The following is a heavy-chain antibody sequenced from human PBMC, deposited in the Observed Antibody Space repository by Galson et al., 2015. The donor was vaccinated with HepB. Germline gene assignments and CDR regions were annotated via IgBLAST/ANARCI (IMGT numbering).Heavy chain of an antibody. Sequence: SLRLSCAASGFTFSSYGMHWVRQAPGKGLEWVAVISYDGSNKCYADSVKGRFTISRDNSKNTLYLQMNSLRAEDTAVYYCAKGWKQPEVFLYWGQGTLVTVSS. CDR2: ISYDGSNK. CDR1: GFTFSSYG. V-gene: IGHV3-30*18. CDR3: AKGWKQPEVFLY. D-gene: IGHD2-15*01. J-gene: IGHJ4*02.